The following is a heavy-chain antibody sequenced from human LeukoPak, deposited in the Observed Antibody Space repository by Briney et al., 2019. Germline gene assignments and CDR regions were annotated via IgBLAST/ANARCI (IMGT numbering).Heavy chain of an antibody. J-gene: IGHJ6*04. CDR2: IYYSGST. CDR1: GGSISSGGYY. CDR3: ARDRRGVDYYYGMDV. Sequence: PSETLSLTCTVSGGSISSGGYYWSWIRQHPGKGLEWIGYIYYSGSTYYNPSLKSRLTISVDTSKNRFSLKLSSVTAADTAVYYCARDRRGVDYYYGMDVWGKGTTVTVSS. V-gene: IGHV4-31*03. D-gene: IGHD2-21*01.